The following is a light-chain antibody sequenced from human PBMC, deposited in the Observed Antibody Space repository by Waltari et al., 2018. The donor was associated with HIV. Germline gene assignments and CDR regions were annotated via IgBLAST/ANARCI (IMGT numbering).Light chain of an antibody. CDR1: QSITNW. CDR3: QQYNSYSST. CDR2: KTS. Sequence: DIQMTQSPSTLSASVEDRVTITCRAGQSITNWLAWYQQKPGKAPKLLIYKTSQLKSGVPPRFSGSGSGTEFTLTISSLQPDDFATFYCQQYNSYSSTFGQGTKVEIK. V-gene: IGKV1-5*03. J-gene: IGKJ2*02.